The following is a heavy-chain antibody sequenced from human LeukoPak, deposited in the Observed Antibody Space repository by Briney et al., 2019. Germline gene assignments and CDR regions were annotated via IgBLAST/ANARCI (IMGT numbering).Heavy chain of an antibody. V-gene: IGHV4-34*01. CDR3: TRVSIHGDSDY. CDR1: GGSFSGYY. Sequence: PSETLSLTCAVYGGSFSGYYWSWIRQPPGKGLEWIGEINHSGSTNYNPSLQSRVTISVDTSKNQFSLNLSSVSAADTAVYFCTRVSIHGDSDYWGQGTLVTVSS. J-gene: IGHJ4*02. D-gene: IGHD3-16*02. CDR2: INHSGST.